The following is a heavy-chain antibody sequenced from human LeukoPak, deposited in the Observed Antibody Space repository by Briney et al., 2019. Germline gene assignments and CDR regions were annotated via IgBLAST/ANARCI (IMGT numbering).Heavy chain of an antibody. Sequence: SETLSLTCTVSGGSISGSGYYWVWIRQPPGKGLEWIATIYYTGSTYYNPSLKSRVTISVDTSKNQFSLRLSSVTAADTAMYYCARDRYGDYGDGFDYWGQGTLVTVSS. V-gene: IGHV4-39*07. CDR3: ARDRYGDYGDGFDY. CDR2: IYYTGST. CDR1: GGSISGSGYY. D-gene: IGHD4-17*01. J-gene: IGHJ4*02.